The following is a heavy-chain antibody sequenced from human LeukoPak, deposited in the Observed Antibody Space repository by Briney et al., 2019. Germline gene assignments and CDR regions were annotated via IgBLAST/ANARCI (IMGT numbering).Heavy chain of an antibody. CDR2: ISYDGSKK. J-gene: IGHJ5*02. Sequence: GGSLRLSCAASGFTFSSYAMHWVRQAPGKGLEWVAVISYDGSKKYYADSVKGRFTISRDNSKNTLYLQMNSLRAEDTAVYYCAREEHDILTGPYNWFDPWGQGTLVTVSS. CDR1: GFTFSSYA. V-gene: IGHV3-30*04. D-gene: IGHD3-9*01. CDR3: AREEHDILTGPYNWFDP.